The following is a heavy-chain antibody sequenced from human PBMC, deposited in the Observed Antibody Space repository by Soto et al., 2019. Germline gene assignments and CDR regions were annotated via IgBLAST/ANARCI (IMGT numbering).Heavy chain of an antibody. D-gene: IGHD2-8*01. CDR1: GFTFSNAW. V-gene: IGHV3-15*07. CDR2: IKSKTDGGTT. J-gene: IGHJ4*02. Sequence: EVQLVESGGGLVKPGGSLRLSCAASGFTFSNAWMNWVRQAPGKGLEWVGRIKSKTDGGTTDYAAPVKGRFTISRDDSKYTLYLQMNSLKAENTAVYYCLLGPYCTNGVCYWDYFDYWGQGTLVTVSS. CDR3: LLGPYCTNGVCYWDYFDY.